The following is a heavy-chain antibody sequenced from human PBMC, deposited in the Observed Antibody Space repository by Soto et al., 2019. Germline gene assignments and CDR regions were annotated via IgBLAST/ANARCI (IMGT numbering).Heavy chain of an antibody. Sequence: GGSLRLSCAASGFTFSSYGMHWVRQAPGKGLEWVAVISYDGSNKYYADSVKGRFTISRDNSKNTLYLQMNSLRAEDTAVYYCAKIVVVTAYGMDVWGQGTTVTVSS. J-gene: IGHJ6*02. V-gene: IGHV3-30*18. CDR1: GFTFSSYG. D-gene: IGHD2-21*02. CDR2: ISYDGSNK. CDR3: AKIVVVTAYGMDV.